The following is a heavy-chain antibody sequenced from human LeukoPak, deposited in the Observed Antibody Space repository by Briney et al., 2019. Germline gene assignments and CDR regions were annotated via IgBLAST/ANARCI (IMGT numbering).Heavy chain of an antibody. V-gene: IGHV3-48*01. D-gene: IGHD4-17*01. Sequence: KAGGSLRLSCAASGFTFSSYSVTWVRQAPGKGLEWVSYISTSSSTIYYADSVKGRFTISRDNAKNSLYLQMNSLRAEDTAVYYCARERYGDYLLFDYWGQGTLVTVSS. CDR3: ARERYGDYLLFDY. J-gene: IGHJ4*02. CDR1: GFTFSSYS. CDR2: ISTSSSTI.